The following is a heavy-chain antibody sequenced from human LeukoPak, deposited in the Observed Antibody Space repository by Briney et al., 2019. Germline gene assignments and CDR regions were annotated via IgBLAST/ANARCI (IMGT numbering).Heavy chain of an antibody. Sequence: ASVKVSCKASGYTFTGYYMHWVRQAPGQGLEWMGWINPNSGGTNYAQKCQGRVTMTRDTSISTAYMELSRLRSDDTALYYCARWKASRDAFDIWGQGTMVTVSS. CDR1: GYTFTGYY. D-gene: IGHD4-23*01. J-gene: IGHJ3*02. CDR3: ARWKASRDAFDI. CDR2: INPNSGGT. V-gene: IGHV1-2*02.